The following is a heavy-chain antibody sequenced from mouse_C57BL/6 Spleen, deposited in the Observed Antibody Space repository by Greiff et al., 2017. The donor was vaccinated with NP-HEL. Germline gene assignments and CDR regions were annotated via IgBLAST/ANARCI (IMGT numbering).Heavy chain of an antibody. Sequence: VQLEQSGPELVKPGASVKISCKASGYAFSSSWLNWVKQRPGMGLEWIVRLYHGDGVTNYNGKFKVKATLTADKSSSTAYMQLSSLTSEDSAVYFCARSTYYLDYWGQGTTLTVSS. V-gene: IGHV1-82*01. CDR1: GYAFSSSW. J-gene: IGHJ2*01. CDR3: ARSTYYLDY. D-gene: IGHD5-1*01. CDR2: LYHGDGVT.